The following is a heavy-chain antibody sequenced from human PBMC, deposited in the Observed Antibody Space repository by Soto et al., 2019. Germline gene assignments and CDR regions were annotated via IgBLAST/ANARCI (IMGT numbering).Heavy chain of an antibody. CDR2: ISSSGSTI. V-gene: IGHV3-48*03. CDR1: GFTFSSSN. J-gene: IGHJ4*02. Sequence: XGSLLLSSAASGFTFSSSNMNWVRQAPGKGLEWVSYISSSGSTIYYADSVKGRFTISRDNAKNSLYLQMKSLRAEDTAVYYCAREYSTTDLSYFDYWGQGTLVTLSS. D-gene: IGHD4-4*01. CDR3: AREYSTTDLSYFDY.